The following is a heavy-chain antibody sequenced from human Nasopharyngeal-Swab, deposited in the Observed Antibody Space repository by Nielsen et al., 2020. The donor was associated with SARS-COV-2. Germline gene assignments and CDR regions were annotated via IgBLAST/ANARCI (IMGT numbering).Heavy chain of an antibody. D-gene: IGHD6-19*01. CDR3: ARGPYTSGWYGPVFYGLDV. CDR1: GFNSDY. J-gene: IGHJ6*02. CDR2: INANSGGT. Sequence: ASVKVSCKASGFNSDYLHWLRQSPGQGLEWMGWINANSGGTTYAQKFQGRVAMTRDTSTSTVYIELSSLRSDDTAVYYCARGPYTSGWYGPVFYGLDVWGQGTTVTVSS. V-gene: IGHV1-2*02.